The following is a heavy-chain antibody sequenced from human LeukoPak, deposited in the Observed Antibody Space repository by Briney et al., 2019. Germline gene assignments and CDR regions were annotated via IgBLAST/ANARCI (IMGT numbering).Heavy chain of an antibody. D-gene: IGHD3-16*01. Sequence: GGSLRLSCEASGVTFSNYWMSWVRQAPGMGPEWLANIKQDGTEKFYMASVRGRYIISRDNAKSSLYLQMNSLRVEDTAVYYCARDCGGGAPCFDSWGQGTLVTVSS. CDR1: GVTFSNYW. CDR3: ARDCGGGAPCFDS. J-gene: IGHJ4*02. V-gene: IGHV3-7*03. CDR2: IKQDGTEK.